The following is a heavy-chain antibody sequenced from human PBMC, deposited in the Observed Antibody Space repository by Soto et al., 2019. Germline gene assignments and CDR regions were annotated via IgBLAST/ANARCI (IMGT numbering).Heavy chain of an antibody. CDR3: ARGYGYFLK. CDR2: ISYSGRT. V-gene: IGHV4-34*01. CDR1: GGSFTGYD. D-gene: IGHD3-22*01. J-gene: IGHJ4*01. Sequence: SLTCDVSGGSFTGYDCNWIRQSPGKGREWIGEISYSGRTSYNPSLKPRGTVSVDTARTQFSLNLTSVTDADTAFYYCARGYGYFLKWGPGALLTVSS.